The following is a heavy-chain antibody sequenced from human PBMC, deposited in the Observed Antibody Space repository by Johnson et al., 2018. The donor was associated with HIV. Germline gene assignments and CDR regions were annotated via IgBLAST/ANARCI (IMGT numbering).Heavy chain of an antibody. CDR2: ISWNSGSI. J-gene: IGHJ3*02. CDR1: GFTFDDYA. D-gene: IGHD6-19*01. V-gene: IGHV3-9*01. Sequence: VQLVESGGVLVQPGRSLRLSCAASGFTFDDYAMHWVRQAPGKGLEWVSGISWNSGSIGYADSVKGRFTLSRDNAKNSLYLQMNSLRAEDTAVYYCVRDQGSGWPTNAFDIWGRGTRVTVSS. CDR3: VRDQGSGWPTNAFDI.